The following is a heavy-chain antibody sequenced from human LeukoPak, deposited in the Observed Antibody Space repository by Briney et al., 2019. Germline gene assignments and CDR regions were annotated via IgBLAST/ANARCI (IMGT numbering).Heavy chain of an antibody. Sequence: PGGSLRLSCAASGFTVSSNYMSWVRQAPGKGLEWVSVIYSGGSTYYADSVKDRFTISRDNSKSTLYLQMNSLRAEDTAVYYCARVPTGEWLENYFDYWGQGTLVTVSS. V-gene: IGHV3-66*01. D-gene: IGHD6-19*01. CDR2: IYSGGST. CDR3: ARVPTGEWLENYFDY. J-gene: IGHJ4*02. CDR1: GFTVSSNY.